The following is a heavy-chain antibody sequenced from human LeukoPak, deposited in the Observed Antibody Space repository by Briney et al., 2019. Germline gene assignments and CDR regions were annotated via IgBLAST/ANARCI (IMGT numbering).Heavy chain of an antibody. CDR3: ARRLYSGSSMTVLDY. V-gene: IGHV5-51*01. CDR1: GFTLTTQW. J-gene: IGHJ4*02. CDR2: IYPGCSDA. Sequence: ESLKISCEGSGFTLTTQWIGWVRQMPGKGLGLVGSIYPGCSDAIQSPSFQGPVHISPDRFISTAYLQWSSLRASDTGMYYCARRLYSGSSMTVLDYWGEETLLTVSS. D-gene: IGHD1-26*01.